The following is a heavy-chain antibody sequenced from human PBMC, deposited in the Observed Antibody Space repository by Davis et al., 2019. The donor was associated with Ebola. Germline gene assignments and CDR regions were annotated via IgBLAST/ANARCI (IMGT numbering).Heavy chain of an antibody. Sequence: GESLKISCKGSGYSFTTYWIAWVRQMPGKGLEWMGIIYPGDSDTRYSPSFEGQVTISADKSTAYLQWSGLKASDTAMYYCASTGSGWYNFDYWGQGTLVTVS. D-gene: IGHD6-19*01. CDR3: ASTGSGWYNFDY. CDR2: IYPGDSDT. J-gene: IGHJ4*02. CDR1: GYSFTTYW. V-gene: IGHV5-51*01.